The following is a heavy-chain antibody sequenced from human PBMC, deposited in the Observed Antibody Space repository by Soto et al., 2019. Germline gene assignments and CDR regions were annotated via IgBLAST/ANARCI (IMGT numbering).Heavy chain of an antibody. D-gene: IGHD5-12*01. V-gene: IGHV4-34*01. CDR3: ARAYSGYLYNWLDP. CDR1: GGSFSGYY. Sequence: QVQLQQWGSGLLKPSETLSLTCDVNGGSFSGYYWSWIRQPPGKGLEWIGEINHSGSANYNPSLKSRVTISIDTSKNHFSPKLNSVTAADTAVYYCARAYSGYLYNWLDPWGQGTLVTVSS. J-gene: IGHJ5*02. CDR2: INHSGSA.